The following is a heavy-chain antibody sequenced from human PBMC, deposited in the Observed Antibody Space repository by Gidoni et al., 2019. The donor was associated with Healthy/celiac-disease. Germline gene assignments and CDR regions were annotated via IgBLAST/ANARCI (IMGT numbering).Heavy chain of an antibody. CDR1: GFTFRSYE. J-gene: IGHJ6*02. CDR3: ARGDNWNDVWDYGMDV. D-gene: IGHD1-20*01. CDR2: ISSSGSTI. V-gene: IGHV3-48*03. Sequence: EVQLVESGGGLVQPGGSLRLSCAASGFTFRSYEMNWVRQAPGKGLEWGSYISSSGSTIYYADSVKGRFTISRDNAKNSLYLQMNSLRAEDTAVYYCARGDNWNDVWDYGMDVWGQGTTVTVSS.